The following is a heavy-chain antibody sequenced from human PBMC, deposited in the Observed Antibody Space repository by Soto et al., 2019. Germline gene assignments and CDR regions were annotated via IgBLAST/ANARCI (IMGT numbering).Heavy chain of an antibody. D-gene: IGHD2-2*01. J-gene: IGHJ4*02. CDR3: ARLPTEDIVVVPQEEQGDY. CDR2: INHSGST. V-gene: IGHV4-34*01. CDR1: GGSFSGYY. Sequence: QVQLQQWGAGLLKPSETLSLTCAVYGGSFSGYYWSWIRQPPGKGLDWIGEINHSGSTNYNPSLKSRGTISVDTYKNQFSLKLSSVTAADTAVYYCARLPTEDIVVVPQEEQGDYWGQGTLVTVSS.